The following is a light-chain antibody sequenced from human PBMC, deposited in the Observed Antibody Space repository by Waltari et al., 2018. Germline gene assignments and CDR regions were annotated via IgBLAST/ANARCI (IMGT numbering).Light chain of an antibody. CDR2: EVS. V-gene: IGLV2-14*01. J-gene: IGLJ1*01. CDR3: SADTSTSALV. CDR1: SNDVGFYNY. Sequence: QSALTQPASVSGSPGQSITISCTGTSNDVGFYNYVSWYQQHPGKAPKVIIYEVSNRPSGISNRFSGSKSGNTASLTISGLQPEDEADYHCSADTSTSALVFGTGTKVTVL.